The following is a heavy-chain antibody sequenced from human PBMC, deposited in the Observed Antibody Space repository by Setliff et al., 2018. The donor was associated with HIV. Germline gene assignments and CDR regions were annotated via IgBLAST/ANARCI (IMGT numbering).Heavy chain of an antibody. Sequence: PGGSLRLSCAASGFTFSSYSMNWVRQAPGKGLEWVAFIRYDGSNKYYADSVKGRFTISRDNGKDSLYLQMNSLRADDTALYYCAREGQATDSFDIWGQGTMVTVSS. CDR2: IRYDGSNK. V-gene: IGHV3-30*02. CDR3: AREGQATDSFDI. D-gene: IGHD5-12*01. CDR1: GFTFSSYS. J-gene: IGHJ3*02.